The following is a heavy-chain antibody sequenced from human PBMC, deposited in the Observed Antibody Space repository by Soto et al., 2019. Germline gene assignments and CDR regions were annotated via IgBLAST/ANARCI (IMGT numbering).Heavy chain of an antibody. CDR1: GDSISSNY. Sequence: TSETLSLTCSVSGDSISSNYWSWIRQPPGKGLEWIGYIYYSGSTNYSPSLKSRVTISVDTSKNQFSLKLSSVTAADTAVYYCARWVLNYYFDSWGQGTLVTVSS. D-gene: IGHD2-8*01. J-gene: IGHJ4*02. CDR2: IYYSGST. V-gene: IGHV4-59*01. CDR3: ARWVLNYYFDS.